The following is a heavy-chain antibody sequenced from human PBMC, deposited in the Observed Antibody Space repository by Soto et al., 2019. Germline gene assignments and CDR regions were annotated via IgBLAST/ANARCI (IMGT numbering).Heavy chain of an antibody. CDR3: ARDLGSGYDPGDY. V-gene: IGHV1-69*14. CDR1: GDTFSGYS. D-gene: IGHD5-12*01. Sequence: QVQLVQSGAEVKKPGSSVKVSCKASGDTFSGYSISWVRQAPGQGLEWMGGIIPLFGTTNYAQRFQGRVTITADKPTSTAYMELSSLKSEDTAIYYCARDLGSGYDPGDYWGQGTLVTVSS. J-gene: IGHJ4*02. CDR2: IIPLFGTT.